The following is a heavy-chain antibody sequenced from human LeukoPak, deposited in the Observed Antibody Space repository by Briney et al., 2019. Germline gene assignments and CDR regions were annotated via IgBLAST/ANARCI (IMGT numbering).Heavy chain of an antibody. D-gene: IGHD5-24*01. CDR2: VSGSGRGENT. CDR1: GFTFSNYA. J-gene: IGHJ4*02. V-gene: IGHV3-23*01. CDR3: AKSGYNRFDY. Sequence: GSLRLSCAASGFTFSNYAMSWVRQAPGKGLEWVSNVSGSGRGENTYYADSVKGRFTISRDNSKNTLILQMNSLRAEDTAVYYCAKSGYNRFDYWGQGILVTVSS.